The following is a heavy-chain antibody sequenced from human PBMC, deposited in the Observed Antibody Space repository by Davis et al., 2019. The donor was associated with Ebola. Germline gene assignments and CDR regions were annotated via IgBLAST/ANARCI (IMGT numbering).Heavy chain of an antibody. CDR2: INPSGGST. CDR1: GYTFTSYY. Sequence: ASVKVSCKASGYTFTSYYMHWVRQAPGQGLEWMGIINPSGGSTSYAQKFQGRVTMTRDTSTSTVYMELSSLRSEDTAVYYCASGPKRSYCTGGVCYRYYYYYGMDVWGQGTTVTVSS. D-gene: IGHD2-8*02. V-gene: IGHV1-46*01. CDR3: ASGPKRSYCTGGVCYRYYYYYGMDV. J-gene: IGHJ6*02.